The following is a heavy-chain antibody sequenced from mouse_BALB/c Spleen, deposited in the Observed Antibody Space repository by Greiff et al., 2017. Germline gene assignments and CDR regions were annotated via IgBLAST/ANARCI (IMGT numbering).Heavy chain of an antibody. J-gene: IGHJ2*01. D-gene: IGHD2-4*01. CDR2: ISYSGST. CDR3: ARNPFYYDYPYYFDY. Sequence: EVQLVESGPGLVKPSQSLSLTCTVTGYSITSDYAWNWIRQFPGNKLEWMGYISYSGSTSYNPSLKSRISITRDTSKNQFFLQLNSVTTEDTATYYCARNPFYYDYPYYFDYWGQGTTLTVSS. V-gene: IGHV3-2*02. CDR1: GYSITSDYA.